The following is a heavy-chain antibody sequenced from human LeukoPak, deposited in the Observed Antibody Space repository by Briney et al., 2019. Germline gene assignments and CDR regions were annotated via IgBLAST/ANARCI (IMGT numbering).Heavy chain of an antibody. Sequence: PSETLSLTCAGYGGSFYDYYWGWIRQPPGKGLEWIVDINRSSSTNSHPSLKSRVTRAVDTSKNQFSLKLSSVTAADTAVYYGARDKGLVGAAFDYWGQGTLVTVSS. CDR3: ARDKGLVGAAFDY. CDR1: GGSFYDYY. V-gene: IGHV4-34*01. CDR2: INRSSST. J-gene: IGHJ4*02. D-gene: IGHD1-26*01.